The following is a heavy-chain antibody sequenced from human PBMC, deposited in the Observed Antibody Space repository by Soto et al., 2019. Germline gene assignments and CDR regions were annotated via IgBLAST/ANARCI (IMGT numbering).Heavy chain of an antibody. CDR1: GGTFSSYA. Sequence: SVKVSCKASGGTFSSYAISWVRQAPGQGLEWMGGIIPIFGTANYAQKFQGRVTITADKSTSTAYMELSSLRSEDTAVYYCARVNGSSSWYDYYYGMDVWGQGTTVTVPS. D-gene: IGHD6-13*01. CDR3: ARVNGSSSWYDYYYGMDV. J-gene: IGHJ6*01. V-gene: IGHV1-69*06. CDR2: IIPIFGTA.